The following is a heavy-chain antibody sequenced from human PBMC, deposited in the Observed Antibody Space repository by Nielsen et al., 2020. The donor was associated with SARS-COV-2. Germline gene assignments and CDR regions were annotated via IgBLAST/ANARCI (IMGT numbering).Heavy chain of an antibody. CDR2: INPNSGAT. J-gene: IGHJ4*02. D-gene: IGHD3-22*01. CDR3: ARGPYYDSSGYYYYFDY. CDR1: GYTFTGSN. Sequence: ASVKVSCKASGYTFTGSNVHWVRQAPGQGLEWMGRINPNSGATIYAQKFQGRVTMTRDTSISTAYLEVTRLRSDDTAVYYCARGPYYDSSGYYYYFDYWGQGTLVTVSS. V-gene: IGHV1-2*06.